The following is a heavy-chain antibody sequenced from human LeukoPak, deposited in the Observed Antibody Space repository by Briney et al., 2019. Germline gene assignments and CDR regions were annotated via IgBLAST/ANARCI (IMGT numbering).Heavy chain of an antibody. CDR2: ISGSGGST. CDR3: AKVFSPTERTFDY. CDR1: GFTFSSYA. D-gene: IGHD4-17*01. J-gene: IGHJ4*02. V-gene: IGHV3-23*01. Sequence: GGSLRLSCAASGFTFSSYAMSWVRQARGKGLEWVSAISGSGGSTYYADSVKGRFTISTDNSKNTLYLQMNSLRAEDTAVYYCAKVFSPTERTFDYWGQGTPVTVSS.